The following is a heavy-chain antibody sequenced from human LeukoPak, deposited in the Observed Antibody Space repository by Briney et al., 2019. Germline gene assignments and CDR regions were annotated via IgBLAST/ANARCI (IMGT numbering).Heavy chain of an antibody. V-gene: IGHV4-34*01. CDR1: GGSFSNYY. Sequence: SETLSLTCAVYGGSFSNYYWTWIRQPPGKGLEWMGEINNSGSARYNPSLKSRVTISVDTSKNQFSLKLSSVTAADTAVYYCARDRGIVGADEGAFDIWGQGTMVTVSS. CDR3: ARDRGIVGADEGAFDI. D-gene: IGHD1-26*01. CDR2: INNSGSA. J-gene: IGHJ3*02.